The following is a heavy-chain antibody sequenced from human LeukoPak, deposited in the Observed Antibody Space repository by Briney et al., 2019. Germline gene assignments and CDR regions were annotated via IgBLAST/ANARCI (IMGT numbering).Heavy chain of an antibody. CDR1: GVSFSGYY. V-gene: IGHV4-34*01. CDR2: INHSGST. Sequence: SETLSLTCAVYGVSFSGYYWSWLRQPPGKGLEWIGEINHSGSTNYNPSLKSRVTISVDTSKNQFSLKLSSVTAADTAVYYCARAGGSIWGYSPYYFDYWGQGTLVTVSS. CDR3: ARAGGSIWGYSPYYFDY. D-gene: IGHD2-21*01. J-gene: IGHJ4*02.